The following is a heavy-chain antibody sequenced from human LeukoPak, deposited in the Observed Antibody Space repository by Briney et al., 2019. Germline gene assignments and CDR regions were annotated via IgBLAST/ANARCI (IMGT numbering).Heavy chain of an antibody. CDR1: GESFSGYY. CDR2: IYYSGST. Sequence: SETLSLTCAVYGESFSGYYWSWIRQPPGKGLEWIGSIYYSGSTYYNPSLKSRVTISVDTSKNQFSLKLSSVTAADTAVYYCARAAGGYCSGGSCSLYYYYGMDVWGQGTTVTVSS. J-gene: IGHJ6*02. V-gene: IGHV4-34*01. CDR3: ARAAGGYCSGGSCSLYYYYGMDV. D-gene: IGHD2-15*01.